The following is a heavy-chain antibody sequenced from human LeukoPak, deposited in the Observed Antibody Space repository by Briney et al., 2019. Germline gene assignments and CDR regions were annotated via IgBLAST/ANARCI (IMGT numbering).Heavy chain of an antibody. CDR3: ARQTGYDSSPYNWFDP. Sequence: GGSLRLSCAASGFTFSDYYMSWIRQAPGKGLEWVSYISSSGSTIYYADSVKGRFTISRDNAKNSLYLQMNSLRAEDTAVYYCARQTGYDSSPYNWFDPWGQGTLVTVSS. CDR2: ISSSGSTI. J-gene: IGHJ5*02. CDR1: GFTFSDYY. V-gene: IGHV3-11*04. D-gene: IGHD3-22*01.